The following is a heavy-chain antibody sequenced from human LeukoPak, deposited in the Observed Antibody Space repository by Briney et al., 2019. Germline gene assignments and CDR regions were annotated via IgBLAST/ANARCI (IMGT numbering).Heavy chain of an antibody. Sequence: GGSPRLPCAAFGFTFRSSGSDWVRQAPGKGLEWVSSISSSSSYIYYADSVKGRFTISRDNAKNSLYLQMNSLRAEDTAVYYCARHWRYYGSGSYYNGDALHMWGRGTMVTVSS. CDR3: ARHWRYYGSGSYYNGDALHM. V-gene: IGHV3-21*01. CDR2: ISSSSSYI. J-gene: IGHJ3*02. D-gene: IGHD3-10*01. CDR1: GFTFRSSG.